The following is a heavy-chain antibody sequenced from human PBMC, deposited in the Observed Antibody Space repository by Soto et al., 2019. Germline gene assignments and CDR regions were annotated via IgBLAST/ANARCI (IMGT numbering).Heavy chain of an antibody. V-gene: IGHV3-7*01. D-gene: IGHD2-2*01. J-gene: IGHJ6*03. Sequence: EVQLVESGGGLVQPGGSLRLSCAASGFTFSSYWMSWVRQAPGKGLEWVANIKQDGSEKYYVDSVKGRFTISRDNAKNSLYLQMNSLRAEDTAVYYCARVGVVVVPAAMFHYYYMDVWGKGTTVTVSS. CDR3: ARVGVVVVPAAMFHYYYMDV. CDR1: GFTFSSYW. CDR2: IKQDGSEK.